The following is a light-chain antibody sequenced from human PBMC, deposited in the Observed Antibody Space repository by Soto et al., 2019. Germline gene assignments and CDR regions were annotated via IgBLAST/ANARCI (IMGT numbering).Light chain of an antibody. CDR2: SDN. V-gene: IGLV1-47*02. CDR3: AAWDDRMRGAF. Sequence: KRVTISCSGARSNIGSNHVYWYQQIPGTAPKLLIYSDNQRPSGVPDRFSGSKSGTSASLAISGLRSEDEADYYCAAWDDRMRGAFFGTGTKVTAL. CDR1: RSNIGSNH. J-gene: IGLJ1*01.